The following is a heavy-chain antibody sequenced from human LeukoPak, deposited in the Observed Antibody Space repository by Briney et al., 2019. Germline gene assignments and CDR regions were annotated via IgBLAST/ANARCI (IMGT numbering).Heavy chain of an antibody. D-gene: IGHD6-19*01. V-gene: IGHV3-73*01. CDR3: AKVRYSSGWYFDY. J-gene: IGHJ4*02. CDR1: GFTFSDSA. Sequence: PGGSLRLSCAASGFTFSDSAMHWVRQASGKGLEWVGRIRSKVNSYATAYAASVKGRFTISRDDSKNTAYLQMNSLRAEDTAVYYCAKVRYSSGWYFDYWGQGTLVTVSS. CDR2: IRSKVNSYAT.